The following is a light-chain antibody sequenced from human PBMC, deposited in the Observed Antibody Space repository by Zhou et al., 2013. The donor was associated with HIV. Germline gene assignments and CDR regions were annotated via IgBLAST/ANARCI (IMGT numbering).Light chain of an antibody. CDR3: QQTESFPIT. CDR1: QGLNGW. J-gene: IGKJ5*01. Sequence: DIQMTQSPSSVSASVGDRVTITCRANQGLNGWLAWYQQKPGKAPKLLISAISSLQNGVPSRFSGSGSGTDFTLTITSLQPEDFGTYYCQQTESFPITFGQGTRLEIK. V-gene: IGKV1-12*01. CDR2: AIS.